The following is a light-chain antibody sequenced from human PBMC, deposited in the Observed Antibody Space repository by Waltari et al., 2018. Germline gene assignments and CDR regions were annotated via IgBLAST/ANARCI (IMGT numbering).Light chain of an antibody. Sequence: QSALTQPPPPSGSLGQSVTISCPGARSDIGGYNSVSCYQQHPDEAPKVVIYDVNKRPSGVPARFSGSKSGNTASLTVSGLQAEDEAVYYCSSYAGRGNLDVLFGGGTKLTVL. CDR2: DVN. CDR3: SSYAGRGNLDVL. V-gene: IGLV2-8*01. J-gene: IGLJ2*01. CDR1: RSDIGGYNS.